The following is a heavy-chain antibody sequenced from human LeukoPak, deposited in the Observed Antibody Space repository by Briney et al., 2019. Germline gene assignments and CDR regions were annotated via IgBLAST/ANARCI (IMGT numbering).Heavy chain of an antibody. CDR1: DYSISSDNY. J-gene: IGHJ3*02. D-gene: IGHD1-26*01. V-gene: IGHV4-38-2*01. CDR2: MHHSGSF. CDR3: AGHSRVIVGTTCAFDI. Sequence: PSETLSLTCAVSDYSISSDNYWSWIRQAPGKGLEWIGSMHHSGSFYYNPSLWSRVTISLDTSKNHFSLRLSSVTAADTALYYCAGHSRVIVGTTCAFDISGQGTKVTVSS.